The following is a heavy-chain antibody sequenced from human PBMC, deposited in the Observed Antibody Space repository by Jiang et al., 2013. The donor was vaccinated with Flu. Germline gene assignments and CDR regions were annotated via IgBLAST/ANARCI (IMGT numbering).Heavy chain of an antibody. CDR2: INPSGGST. V-gene: IGHV1-46*01. CDR3: ARGTIVTLKNYYYHGMGV. J-gene: IGHJ6*04. CDR1: GYTFTSYY. Sequence: GASVRVSCKASGYTFTSYYIHWVRQAPGQGHEWMGIINPSGGSTTYAQKFQGRVTMTRDTSTSTVYMELSSLRSEDTAVYYCARGTIVTLKNYYYHGMGVWGKGTTVTVSS. D-gene: IGHD1-26*01.